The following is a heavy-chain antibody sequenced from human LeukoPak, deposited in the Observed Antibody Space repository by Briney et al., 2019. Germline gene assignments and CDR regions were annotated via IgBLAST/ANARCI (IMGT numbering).Heavy chain of an antibody. CDR2: IISILGIA. V-gene: IGHV1-69*02. J-gene: IGHJ6*02. CDR1: GGTFSSYP. D-gene: IGHD2-2*01. Sequence: SVKVSCKASGGTFSSYPISWVRQAPGEGPEWMGRIISILGIAHYAQKFQGRVTITADKSTSTAYMELSSLRSEDTAVYYCARCTPPDYCSSTSCYVRYYYYGMDVWGQGTTVTVSS. CDR3: ARCTPPDYCSSTSCYVRYYYYGMDV.